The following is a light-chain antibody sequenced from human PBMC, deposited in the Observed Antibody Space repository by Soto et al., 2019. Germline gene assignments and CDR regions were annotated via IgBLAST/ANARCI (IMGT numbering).Light chain of an antibody. CDR1: QSVSSTF. CDR2: GTS. CDR3: QQYGSSPPQYT. Sequence: ESVLTQSPGTLSLSPGERATLSCRASQSVSSTFLGWYQQKPGQAPRLLIYGTSNRATGIPDRFSGSRSGTDFTLTISRLEPEDVAVYYCQQYGSSPPQYTFGQGTKLEIK. V-gene: IGKV3-20*01. J-gene: IGKJ2*01.